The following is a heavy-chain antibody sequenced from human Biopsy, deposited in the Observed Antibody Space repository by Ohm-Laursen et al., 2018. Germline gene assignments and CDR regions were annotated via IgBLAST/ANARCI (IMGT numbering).Heavy chain of an antibody. V-gene: IGHV1-2*02. Sequence: SVKVSCKASAYSFGDHRIHWVRQAPGQGLEWMGWVDPKSGGTNYAQKFQGRVTMTRDTSISTTYMELRRLTSDDTAVFYCARELGDFWGGRQFDFWGQGTLVTVSS. CDR1: AYSFGDHR. J-gene: IGHJ5*01. CDR3: ARELGDFWGGRQFDF. D-gene: IGHD3-3*01. CDR2: VDPKSGGT.